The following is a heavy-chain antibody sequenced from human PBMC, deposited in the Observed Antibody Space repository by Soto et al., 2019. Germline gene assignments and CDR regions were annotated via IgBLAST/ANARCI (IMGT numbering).Heavy chain of an antibody. CDR3: ASQHRLRGGPTAFDI. CDR1: GGTFSSYA. V-gene: IGHV1-69*13. J-gene: IGHJ3*02. Sequence: SVKVSCKASGGTFSSYAISWVRQAPGQGLEWMGGIIPIFGTANYAQKFQGRVTITADESTSTAYMELSSLRSEDTAVYYCASQHRLRGGPTAFDIWGQGTMITVSS. CDR2: IIPIFGTA. D-gene: IGHD3-16*01.